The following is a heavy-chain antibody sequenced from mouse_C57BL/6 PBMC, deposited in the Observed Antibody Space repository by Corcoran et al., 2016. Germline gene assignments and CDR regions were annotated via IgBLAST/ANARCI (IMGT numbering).Heavy chain of an antibody. CDR3: AILEIYDYDGFDY. D-gene: IGHD2-4*01. V-gene: IGHV9-3*01. CDR2: INTYSGVP. J-gene: IGHJ2*01. CDR1: GYTFTTYG. Sequence: QNQLVQSGPELKKPGETVKISCKAAGYTFTTYGMSWVKQAPGKGLKWMGWINTYSGVPTYADDFKGRFAFSLETYASTAYLQINNLKNEDTATYFCAILEIYDYDGFDYWGQGTTLTVSS.